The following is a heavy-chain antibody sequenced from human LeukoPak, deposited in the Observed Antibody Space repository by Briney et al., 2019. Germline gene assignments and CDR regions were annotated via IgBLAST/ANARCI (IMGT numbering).Heavy chain of an antibody. D-gene: IGHD1-7*01. J-gene: IGHJ4*02. CDR2: IWYDGSNK. V-gene: IGHV3-33*01. CDR3: ARGLGTGTTSPDY. CDR1: GFTFSSYG. Sequence: GGSLRLSCAASGFTFSSYGMPWVRQAPGKGLEWVAVIWYDGSNKYYADSVKGRFTISRDNSKNTLYLQMNSLRAEDTAVYYCARGLGTGTTSPDYWGQGTLVTVSS.